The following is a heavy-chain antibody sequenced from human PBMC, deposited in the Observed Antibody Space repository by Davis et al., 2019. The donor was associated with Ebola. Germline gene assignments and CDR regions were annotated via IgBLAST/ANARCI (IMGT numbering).Heavy chain of an antibody. Sequence: ESLKIPCAAPGFTFGDYGMSWVRQVPGMGLEWVSGITWNAASPGYADSVKGRFTISRDNAKNSLYLRLNSLRAEDTALYHCARVNAVTGYSRFDSWGQGTLVTVSS. D-gene: IGHD3-9*01. V-gene: IGHV3-20*01. J-gene: IGHJ5*01. CDR1: GFTFGDYG. CDR2: ITWNAASP. CDR3: ARVNAVTGYSRFDS.